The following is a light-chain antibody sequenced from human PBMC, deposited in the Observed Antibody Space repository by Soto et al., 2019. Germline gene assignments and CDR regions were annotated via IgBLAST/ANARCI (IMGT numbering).Light chain of an antibody. CDR1: QSVSSSY. V-gene: IGKV3-20*01. CDR3: QYYAGSPPLYT. CDR2: GAS. J-gene: IGKJ2*01. Sequence: EIVLTQSPGTLSLSPGERATLSCRASQSVSSSYLAWYQQKPGQAPRLLIYGASTRATGIPDRFSGRGSGTDFTLTIRRLEPEDCAVYYCQYYAGSPPLYTFGQGTKLEIK.